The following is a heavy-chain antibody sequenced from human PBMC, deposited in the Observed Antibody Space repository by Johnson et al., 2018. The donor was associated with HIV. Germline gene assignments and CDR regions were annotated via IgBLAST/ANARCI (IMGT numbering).Heavy chain of an antibody. D-gene: IGHD2-2*01. CDR1: GFAFHDRG. CDR3: AKCPPPTSPRAFDI. V-gene: IGHV3-20*04. J-gene: IGHJ3*02. Sequence: VQLVESGGGLVQPGGSLRVSCAASGFAFHDRGMSWVRQAPGKGLEWVSGINGNGGSTAYADSVKGRFTISRDNAKNSLYLQMNSLRVEDTAILYWAKCPPPTSPRAFDIWGQGTMVTVS. CDR2: INGNGGST.